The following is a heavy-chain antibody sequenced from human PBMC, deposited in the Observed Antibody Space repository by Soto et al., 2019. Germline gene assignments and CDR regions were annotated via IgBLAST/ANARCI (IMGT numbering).Heavy chain of an antibody. CDR3: VRDPYHSSNDYVSEFDY. Sequence: GGSLRLSCAASGFSFNMYWMAWVRQAPGKGLEWVANIQDNGSEKNYMDSVKGRFTISRDNAKNSLYLQMNSLRAEDTAVYYCVRDPYHSSNDYVSEFDYWGQGTLVTVSS. J-gene: IGHJ4*02. CDR2: IQDNGSEK. V-gene: IGHV3-7*01. D-gene: IGHD3-10*02. CDR1: GFSFNMYW.